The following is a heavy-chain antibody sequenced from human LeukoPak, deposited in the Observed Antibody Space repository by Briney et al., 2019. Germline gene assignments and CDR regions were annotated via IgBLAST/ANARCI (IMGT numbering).Heavy chain of an antibody. V-gene: IGHV4-31*11. CDR3: ARDKGVTTGWSDAFDI. Sequence: SETLSLTCAVSGGSISSGGYYWSWIRQHPGKGLEWIGYIYYSGSTYYNPSLKSRVTISVDTSKNQFSLKLSSVTAADTAVYYCARDKGVTTGWSDAFDIWGQGTMVTVSS. CDR2: IYYSGST. J-gene: IGHJ3*02. D-gene: IGHD4-17*01. CDR1: GGSISSGGYY.